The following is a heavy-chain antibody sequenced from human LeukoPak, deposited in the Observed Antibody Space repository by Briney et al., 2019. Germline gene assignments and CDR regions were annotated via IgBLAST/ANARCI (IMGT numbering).Heavy chain of an antibody. CDR3: ATIAARSFDN. Sequence: GGSLRLSCAASGFTFSDYYMSWIRQAPGKGLEWVSVIYSGGSTYYADSVKGRFTMSRDNSKNTLYLQVNSLRAEDTAVYYCATIAARSFDNWGQGTLVTVSS. V-gene: IGHV3-66*01. CDR2: IYSGGST. D-gene: IGHD6-6*01. CDR1: GFTFSDYY. J-gene: IGHJ4*02.